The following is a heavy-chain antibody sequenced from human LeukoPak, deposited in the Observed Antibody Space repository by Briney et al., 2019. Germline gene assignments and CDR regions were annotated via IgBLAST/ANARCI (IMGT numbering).Heavy chain of an antibody. CDR1: GGSVSSGSYY. V-gene: IGHV4-61*01. J-gene: IGHJ5*02. Sequence: PSDTLSLTCTLSGGSVSSGSYYWSWIRQPPGKGLEWIGYIYYSGSTNYNPSLKSRVNISVDTSNHQFSLKLSSVTAADTAVYYCARGGRDNWFDPWGQGTLVTVSS. CDR2: IYYSGST. CDR3: ARGGRDNWFDP.